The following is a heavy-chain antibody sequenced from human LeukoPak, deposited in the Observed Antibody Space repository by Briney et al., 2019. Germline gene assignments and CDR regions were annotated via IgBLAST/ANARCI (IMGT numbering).Heavy chain of an antibody. CDR3: ARNSGGTDVDV. CDR2: IYYSGST. Sequence: PSETLSLTCTVSGGSISSYYWSWIRQPPGKGLEWIGYIYYSGSTYYNPSLKSRVTISVDTSKNQFSLKLSSVTAADTAVYYCARNSGGTDVDVWGQGTTVTVSS. V-gene: IGHV4-30-4*01. CDR1: GGSISSYY. D-gene: IGHD2-15*01. J-gene: IGHJ6*02.